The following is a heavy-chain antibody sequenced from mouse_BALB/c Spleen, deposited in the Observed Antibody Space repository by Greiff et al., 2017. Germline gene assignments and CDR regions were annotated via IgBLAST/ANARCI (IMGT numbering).Heavy chain of an antibody. J-gene: IGHJ2*01. CDR2: IYPGDGDT. D-gene: IGHD1-1*01. V-gene: IGHV1-80*01. Sequence: QVQLQQSGAELVRPGSSVKISCKASGYAFSSYWMNWVKQRPGQGLEWIGQIYPGDGDTNYNGKFKGKATLTADKSSSTAYMQLSSLTSEDSAVYFCRRETTSRDYFDYWGQGTTLTVSS. CDR1: GYAFSSYW. CDR3: RRETTSRDYFDY.